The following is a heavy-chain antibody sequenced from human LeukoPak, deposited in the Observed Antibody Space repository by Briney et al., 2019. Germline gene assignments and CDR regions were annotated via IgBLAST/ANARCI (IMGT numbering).Heavy chain of an antibody. J-gene: IGHJ3*02. D-gene: IGHD3-10*01. CDR3: ARDGITMVRGVIITPDAFDI. CDR2: INPNSGGT. Sequence: ASVKVSCKASGYTFTGYYTHWVRQAPGQGLEWMGWINPNSGGTNYAQKFQGRVTMTRDTSISTAYMELSRLRSDDTAVYYCARDGITMVRGVIITPDAFDIWGQGTMVTVSS. V-gene: IGHV1-2*02. CDR1: GYTFTGYY.